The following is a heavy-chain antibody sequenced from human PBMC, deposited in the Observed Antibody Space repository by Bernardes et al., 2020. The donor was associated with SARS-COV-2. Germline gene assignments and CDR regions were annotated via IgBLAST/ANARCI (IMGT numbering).Heavy chain of an antibody. CDR3: VSLGQLYRDAFDI. CDR1: GFKFSDYW. CDR2: INPDATSI. D-gene: IGHD2-2*02. V-gene: IGHV3-74*03. J-gene: IGHJ3*02. Sequence: GGSLRLSCAASGFKFSDYWIHWVRQPPGKGLVWVSRINPDATSITYADSVKGRFTLTRDNDKKTLYLQMNSLRAEDTAVYYCVSLGQLYRDAFDIWGQGTMVTVSS.